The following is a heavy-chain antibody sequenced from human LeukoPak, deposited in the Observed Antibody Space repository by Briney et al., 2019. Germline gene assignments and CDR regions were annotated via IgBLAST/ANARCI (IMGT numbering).Heavy chain of an antibody. CDR3: ARAPAWNSASGGYSDY. CDR1: GFTFSSYS. CDR2: ISSSSSI. J-gene: IGHJ4*02. V-gene: IGHV3-21*01. Sequence: GGSLRLSCAASGFTFSSYSMNWVRQAPGKGLEWVSSISSSSSIYYADSMKGRFTISRDNAENSLYLQMNSLRAEDTAVYYCARAPAWNSASGGYSDYWGQGTLVTVSS. D-gene: IGHD3-22*01.